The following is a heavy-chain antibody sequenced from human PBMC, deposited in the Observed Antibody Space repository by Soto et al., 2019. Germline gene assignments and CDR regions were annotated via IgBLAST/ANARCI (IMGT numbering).Heavy chain of an antibody. CDR3: ARDYGDYSYFQH. Sequence: QIQLVQSGAEVKKPGASVKVSSKASGYTLTTYGVSWVRRAPGQGLEWIGWISAYNGNTNYAQKFQGRATMTTDTSTSTAYMELRSLRSDDTAVYYCARDYGDYSYFQHWGQGTLVTVSS. J-gene: IGHJ1*01. CDR1: GYTLTTYG. V-gene: IGHV1-18*01. D-gene: IGHD4-17*01. CDR2: ISAYNGNT.